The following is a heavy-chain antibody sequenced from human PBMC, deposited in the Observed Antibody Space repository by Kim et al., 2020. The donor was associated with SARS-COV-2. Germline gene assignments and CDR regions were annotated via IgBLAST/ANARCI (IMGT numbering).Heavy chain of an antibody. Sequence: SETLSLTCTVSGGSISSSSYYWGWIRQPPGKGLEWIGSIYYSGSTYYNPSLKSRVTISVDTSKNQFSLKLSSVTAADTAVYYCARQRLEYYGPDAFDIWGQGTMVTVSS. V-gene: IGHV4-39*01. D-gene: IGHD3-10*01. CDR1: GGSISSSSYY. CDR2: IYYSGST. J-gene: IGHJ3*02. CDR3: ARQRLEYYGPDAFDI.